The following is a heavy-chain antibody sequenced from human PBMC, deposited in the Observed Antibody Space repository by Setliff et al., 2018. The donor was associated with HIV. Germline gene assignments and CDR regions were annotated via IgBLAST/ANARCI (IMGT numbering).Heavy chain of an antibody. CDR2: FDPEDGET. V-gene: IGHV1-24*01. J-gene: IGHJ4*02. CDR3: AKDGYDSSNYYGFVDY. D-gene: IGHD3-22*01. CDR1: GYTLTEVS. Sequence: RASVKVSCKVSGYTLTEVSIHWVRQAPGKGLEWMGYFDPEDGETVHAQKFQGRVTLTTDTSTNTAYMEMRTLRSDDTAVYYCAKDGYDSSNYYGFVDYWGQGTLVTVSS.